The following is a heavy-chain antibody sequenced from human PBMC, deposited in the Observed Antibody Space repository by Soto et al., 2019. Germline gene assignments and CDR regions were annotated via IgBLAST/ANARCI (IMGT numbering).Heavy chain of an antibody. CDR2: INAGNGNT. D-gene: IGHD3-3*01. Sequence: ASVKVSCKASGYTFTSYAMHWVRQAPGQRLEWMGWINAGNGNTNYAQKLQGRVTMTTDTSTSTAYMELRSLRSDDTAVYYCARDRYYDFWSGSKAYFDYWGQGTLVTVSS. V-gene: IGHV1-3*01. CDR3: ARDRYYDFWSGSKAYFDY. J-gene: IGHJ4*02. CDR1: GYTFTSYA.